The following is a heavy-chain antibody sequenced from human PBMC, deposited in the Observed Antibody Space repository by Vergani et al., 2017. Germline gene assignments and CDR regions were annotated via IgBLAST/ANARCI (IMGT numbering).Heavy chain of an antibody. V-gene: IGHV4-59*08. CDR1: GGSISSYY. Sequence: QVKLQESGPGLVKPSQTLSLTCTVSGGSISSYYWSWIRQPPGKGLEWIGYIYYSGSTTYNPSLKSRVTISVDTSKNQFSLRLSSVTAADTAVYYCAKVLAAAGTRYYYYGMDVWGQGTTVTVSS. CDR2: IYYSGST. CDR3: AKVLAAAGTRYYYYGMDV. J-gene: IGHJ6*02. D-gene: IGHD6-13*01.